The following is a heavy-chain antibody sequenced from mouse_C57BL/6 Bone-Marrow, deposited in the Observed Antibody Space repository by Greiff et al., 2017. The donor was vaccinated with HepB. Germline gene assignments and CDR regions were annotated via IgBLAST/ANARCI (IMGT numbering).Heavy chain of an antibody. V-gene: IGHV5-4*01. CDR2: ISDGGSYT. CDR1: GFTFSSYA. CDR3: ARENNSNYPDY. Sequence: DVHLVESGGGLVKPGGSLKLSCAASGFTFSSYAMSWVRQTPEKRLEWVATISDGGSYTYYPDNVKGRFTISRDNAKNNLYLQMSQLKSEDTAMYYCARENNSNYPDYWGQGTTLTVSS. D-gene: IGHD2-5*01. J-gene: IGHJ2*01.